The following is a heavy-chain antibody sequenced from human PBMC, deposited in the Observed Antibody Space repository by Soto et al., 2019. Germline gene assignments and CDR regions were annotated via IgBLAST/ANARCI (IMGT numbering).Heavy chain of an antibody. CDR2: INPNSGGT. D-gene: IGHD4-17*01. CDR1: GYTFTGYY. Sequence: GASVKVSCKASGYTFTGYYMHWVRQAPGQGLEWMGWINPNSGGTNYAQKFQGWVTMTRDTSISAAYMELSRLRSDDTAVYYCARVPSVSENYYGMDVWSQGTADTVSS. J-gene: IGHJ6*02. V-gene: IGHV1-2*04. CDR3: ARVPSVSENYYGMDV.